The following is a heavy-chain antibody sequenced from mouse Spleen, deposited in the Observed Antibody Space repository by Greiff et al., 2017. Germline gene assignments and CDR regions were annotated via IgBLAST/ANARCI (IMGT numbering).Heavy chain of an antibody. J-gene: IGHJ3*01. Sequence: QVQLQQPGAELVMPGASVKLSCKASGYTFTSYWMHWVKQRPGQGLEWIGEIDPSDSYTNYNQKFKGKATLTVDKSSSTAYMQLSSLTSEDSAVYYCARQLGLREAWFAYWGQGTLVTVSA. CDR3: ARQLGLREAWFAY. CDR2: IDPSDSYT. D-gene: IGHD3-1*01. V-gene: IGHV1-69*01. CDR1: GYTFTSYW.